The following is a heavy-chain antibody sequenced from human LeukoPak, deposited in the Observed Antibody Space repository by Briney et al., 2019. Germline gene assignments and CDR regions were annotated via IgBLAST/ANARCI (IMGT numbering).Heavy chain of an antibody. D-gene: IGHD2-2*01. J-gene: IGHJ6*02. V-gene: IGHV1-2*02. Sequence: ASVKVSCKASGYTFTGYYMHWVRQAPGQGLEWMGWINPNSGGTNYAQKFQGRVTMTRDTSISTAYMELSRLRSDDTAVYYCARGLAIGNCSSTSCYQVYYYGMDVWGQGTTVTVSS. CDR3: ARGLAIGNCSSTSCYQVYYYGMDV. CDR1: GYTFTGYY. CDR2: INPNSGGT.